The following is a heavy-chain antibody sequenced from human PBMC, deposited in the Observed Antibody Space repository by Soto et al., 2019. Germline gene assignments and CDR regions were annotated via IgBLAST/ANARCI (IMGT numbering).Heavy chain of an antibody. D-gene: IGHD3-10*01. CDR1: GGSISTSSYF. V-gene: IGHV4-39*01. Sequence: QLQLQESGPGLVKPSETLSLTCSVSGGSISTSSYFWGWIRQPPGKGLEWVGAVHYSGSANYRSSLQSRVPISVDTSQSEFSLRLRSVTAADTAVYYCARHRWGSGSSSGLLDFWGQGALVTVSS. J-gene: IGHJ4*02. CDR3: ARHRWGSGSSSGLLDF. CDR2: VHYSGSA.